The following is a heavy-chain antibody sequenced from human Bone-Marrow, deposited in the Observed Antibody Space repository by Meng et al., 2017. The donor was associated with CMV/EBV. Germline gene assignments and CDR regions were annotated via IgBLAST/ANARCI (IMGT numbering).Heavy chain of an antibody. CDR1: TSYA. CDR2: INAGNGNT. V-gene: IGHV1-3*01. D-gene: IGHD3-22*01. J-gene: IGHJ4*02. Sequence: TSYAMHWVRQAPGQRLEWMGWINAGNGNTKYSQKFQGRITITRDTSASTAYMELSSLRSEDTAVYYCARSTYYYDSSGYHKSYYFDYWGQGTLVTVSS. CDR3: ARSTYYYDSSGYHKSYYFDY.